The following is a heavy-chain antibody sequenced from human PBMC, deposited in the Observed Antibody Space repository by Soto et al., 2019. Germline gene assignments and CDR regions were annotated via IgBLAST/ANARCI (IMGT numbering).Heavy chain of an antibody. CDR2: ISYDGSNK. Sequence: GGSLRLSCAASGFTFNTYAMQWVRQAPGKGLEWLAVISYDGSNKFYADSVKGRFTISRDNSQNTLNLQMNTLRPEDSAVIYCARGPDYGDDTTLYYFDYWGRGTQVTVSS. J-gene: IGHJ4*02. CDR1: GFTFNTYA. D-gene: IGHD4-17*01. V-gene: IGHV3-30-3*01. CDR3: ARGPDYGDDTTLYYFDY.